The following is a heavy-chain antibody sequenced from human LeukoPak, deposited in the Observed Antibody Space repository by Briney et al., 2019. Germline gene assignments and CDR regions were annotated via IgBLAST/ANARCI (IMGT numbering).Heavy chain of an antibody. D-gene: IGHD2-15*01. J-gene: IGHJ6*03. Sequence: SETLSLTCTVSGGSISSSSYYWGWIRQPPGKGLEWIGSIYYTGSTYYNPSLRSRVTMSVDTSKNQFSLKLSSVTAADTAVYYCAREKCSGGSCYSGYYYYYYYMDVWGKGTTVTVSS. CDR1: GGSISSSSYY. CDR2: IYYTGST. V-gene: IGHV4-39*01. CDR3: AREKCSGGSCYSGYYYYYYYMDV.